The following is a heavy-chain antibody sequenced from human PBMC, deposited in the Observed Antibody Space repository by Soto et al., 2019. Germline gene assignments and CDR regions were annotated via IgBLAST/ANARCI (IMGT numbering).Heavy chain of an antibody. V-gene: IGHV1-69*08. Sequence: QVQLVQSGAEVKKPGSSVKVSCKASGCTFSSYTISWVRQAPGQGLEWVGRIIPILGIANYAQKVQGRVTITADKSTSPAYMELSSLRSEDTAVYYGARDPPARPYRNRFDPWGQGTLVTVSS. J-gene: IGHJ5*02. CDR1: GCTFSSYT. CDR3: ARDPPARPYRNRFDP. CDR2: IIPILGIA. D-gene: IGHD6-6*01.